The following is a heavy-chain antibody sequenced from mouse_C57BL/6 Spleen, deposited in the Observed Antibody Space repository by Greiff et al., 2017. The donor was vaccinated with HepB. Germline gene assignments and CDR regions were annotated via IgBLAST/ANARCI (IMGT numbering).Heavy chain of an antibody. J-gene: IGHJ2*01. Sequence: QVQLKQPGAELVKPGASVKLSCKASGYTFTSYWMHWVKQRPGQGLEWIGMIHPNSGSTNYNEKFKSKATLTVDKSSSTAYMQLSSLTSEDSAVYYCARSGSRTFDYWGQGTTLTVSS. D-gene: IGHD1-1*01. CDR2: IHPNSGST. CDR3: ARSGSRTFDY. CDR1: GYTFTSYW. V-gene: IGHV1-64*01.